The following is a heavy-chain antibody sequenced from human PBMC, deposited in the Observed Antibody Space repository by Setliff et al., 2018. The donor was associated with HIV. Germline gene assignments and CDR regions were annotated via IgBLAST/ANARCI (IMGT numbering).Heavy chain of an antibody. D-gene: IGHD3-22*01. CDR2: IYYSGGT. J-gene: IGHJ5*01. Sequence: SETLSLTCTVSGDSISSSSYYWGWLRQPPGKGLECIGNIYYSGGTNCNPSLKSRVTVSVDTSKNQFSLRLRSVTAADTAVYYCARGLLDRSGHRSDCFDSWGRGTPVTVSS. CDR1: GDSISSSSYY. CDR3: ARGLLDRSGHRSDCFDS. V-gene: IGHV4-39*07.